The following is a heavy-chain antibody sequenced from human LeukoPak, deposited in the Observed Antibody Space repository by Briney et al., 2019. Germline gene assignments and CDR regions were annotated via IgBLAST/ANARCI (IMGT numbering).Heavy chain of an antibody. CDR1: GFTFRSYW. J-gene: IGHJ4*02. D-gene: IGHD5-12*01. CDR3: VRDGGTTGYDLLDY. CDR2: INQDGSEK. Sequence: GGSLRLSCAASGFTFRSYWMSWVRQAPGKGLEWVANINQDGSEKYHVDSVKGRSTISRDNAKNSVYLQMNSLTAEDTAVYYCVRDGGTTGYDLLDYWGQGTLLTVSS. V-gene: IGHV3-7*01.